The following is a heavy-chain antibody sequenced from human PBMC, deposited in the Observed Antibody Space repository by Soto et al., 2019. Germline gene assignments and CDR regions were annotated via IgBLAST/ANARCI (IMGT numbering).Heavy chain of an antibody. D-gene: IGHD6-19*01. CDR3: ARRVIGSPRAFDI. CDR1: GFAFSSHP. Sequence: VQLLESGGGLAQPGGSLRLSCAASGFAFSSHPMSWVRQAPEKGLEWVSGISDGGDLTYNADSVKGRFTISRDNSKELLYLKMNSRRAEDRALYYCARRVIGSPRAFDIWGKGKMVPVSS. CDR2: ISDGGDLT. J-gene: IGHJ3*02. V-gene: IGHV3-23*01.